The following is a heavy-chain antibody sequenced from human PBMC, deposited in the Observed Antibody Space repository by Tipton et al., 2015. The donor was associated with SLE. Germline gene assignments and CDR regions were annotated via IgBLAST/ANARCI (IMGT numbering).Heavy chain of an antibody. Sequence: TLSLTCAVYGGSFSGYYWSWIRQPPGKGLEWIGDINHSGSTNYNPSLKSRVSISVDMSKNQVSLKLSSVTAADTALYYCARHFSGSYSFDYWGQGKLVTVSS. V-gene: IGHV4-34*01. CDR3: ARHFSGSYSFDY. CDR2: INHSGST. CDR1: GGSFSGYY. J-gene: IGHJ4*02. D-gene: IGHD1-26*01.